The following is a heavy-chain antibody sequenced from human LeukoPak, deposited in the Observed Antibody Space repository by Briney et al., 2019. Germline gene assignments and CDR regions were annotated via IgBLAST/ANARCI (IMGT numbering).Heavy chain of an antibody. D-gene: IGHD6-13*01. CDR1: GDSVSSNSAA. CDR3: GRDIGAAIGH. Sequence: SQTLSLTCAISGDSVSSNSAAWNWIRQSPSRGLEWMGRTYYRSKWYNDYAVSVKSRITINPDTSKNQFSLQLNSVTPDDTAFYYCGRDIGAAIGHWGQGTLVTVSS. CDR2: TYYRSKWYN. J-gene: IGHJ4*02. V-gene: IGHV6-1*01.